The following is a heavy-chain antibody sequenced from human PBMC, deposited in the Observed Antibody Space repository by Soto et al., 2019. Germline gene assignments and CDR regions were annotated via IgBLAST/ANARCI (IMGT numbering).Heavy chain of an antibody. V-gene: IGHV4-30-4*01. D-gene: IGHD3-22*01. CDR1: GGSISSGDYY. CDR2: IYYSGST. CDR3: AREFYYDSSGYYIDY. J-gene: IGHJ4*02. Sequence: SETLSLTCTVSGGSISSGDYYWSWIRQPPGKGLEWIGYIYYSGSTYYNPSLKSRVTISVDTSKNQFSLKLSSVTAADTAVYYCAREFYYDSSGYYIDYWGQGTLVTVS.